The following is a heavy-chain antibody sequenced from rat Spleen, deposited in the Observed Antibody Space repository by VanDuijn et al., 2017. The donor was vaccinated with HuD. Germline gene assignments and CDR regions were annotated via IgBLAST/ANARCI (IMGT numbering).Heavy chain of an antibody. CDR1: GFSFGDYA. CDR3: ATEELGRGYFDY. Sequence: EVQLVESGGGLVQPGRSLKFSCAASGFSFGDYAMAWVRQAPKKGLEWVATMSYDGSSTYYRGSVKGRFTISRDNAKSTLYLQMDSLRSDDTATYYCATEELGRGYFDYWGQGVMVTVSS. J-gene: IGHJ2*01. CDR2: MSYDGSST. D-gene: IGHD4-3*01. V-gene: IGHV5-17*01.